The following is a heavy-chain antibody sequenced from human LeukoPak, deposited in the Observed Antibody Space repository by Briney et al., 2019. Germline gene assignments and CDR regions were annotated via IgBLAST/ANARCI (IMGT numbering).Heavy chain of an antibody. CDR2: ISHSGST. CDR1: GGSITSYH. Sequence: SETLSLTCTVSGGSITSYHWSWIRQSPGEGLEWIGYISHSGSTNYNPSLKSRVTISIDTSKNQFSLKLSSVTAADTAVYYCARATPQRRTDTSGWYSNWFDPWGQGTLVTVSS. V-gene: IGHV4-59*08. J-gene: IGHJ5*02. D-gene: IGHD6-19*01. CDR3: ARATPQRRTDTSGWYSNWFDP.